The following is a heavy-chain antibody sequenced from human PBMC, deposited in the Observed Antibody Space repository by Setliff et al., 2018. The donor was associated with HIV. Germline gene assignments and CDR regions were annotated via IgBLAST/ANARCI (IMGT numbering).Heavy chain of an antibody. CDR3: ANFGGNSMAAPLDY. V-gene: IGHV4-39*07. Sequence: PSETLSLTCTVSGGSISSSSYYWGWIRQPPGKGLEWIGSIYYSGSTFYNPSLKSRVSISLDMSKNLFSLNLTSVTAADTAVYSCANFGGNSMAAPLDYWGQGTLVTVSS. CDR1: GGSISSSSYY. J-gene: IGHJ4*02. CDR2: IYYSGST. D-gene: IGHD6-6*01.